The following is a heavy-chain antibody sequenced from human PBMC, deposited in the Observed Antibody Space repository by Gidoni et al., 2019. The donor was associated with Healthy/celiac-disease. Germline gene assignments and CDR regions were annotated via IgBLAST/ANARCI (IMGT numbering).Heavy chain of an antibody. V-gene: IGHV3-9*01. CDR2: ISWNSGSI. CDR1: GFTFDDYA. J-gene: IGHJ4*02. CDR3: AKGHYSSGWFLFDY. Sequence: EVQLVESGGGLVQPGRSLRLSCAASGFTFDDYAMHWVRQAPGKGLEGVSGISWNSGSIGYADSVKGRFTISRDNAKNSLYLQMNSLRAEDTALYYCAKGHYSSGWFLFDYWGQGTLVTVSS. D-gene: IGHD6-19*01.